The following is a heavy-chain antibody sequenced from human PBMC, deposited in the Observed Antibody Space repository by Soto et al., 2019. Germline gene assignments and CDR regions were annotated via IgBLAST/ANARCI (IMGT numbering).Heavy chain of an antibody. CDR2: ISYDGSDK. Sequence: QVQLVESGGGVDQPGRSLRLSCAASGFTFSPYTMHWVRQTPGKGLEWVAVISYDGSDKNYADSVRGRFTISRDNSKNTLFLQMNSLRAEDTALYYCARGGGFCGADCYKGGIDYWGQGALVTVSS. D-gene: IGHD2-21*02. CDR1: GFTFSPYT. V-gene: IGHV3-30-3*01. J-gene: IGHJ4*02. CDR3: ARGGGFCGADCYKGGIDY.